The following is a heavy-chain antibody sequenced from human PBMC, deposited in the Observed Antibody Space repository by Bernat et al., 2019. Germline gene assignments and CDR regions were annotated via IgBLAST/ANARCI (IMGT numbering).Heavy chain of an antibody. D-gene: IGHD2-2*01. J-gene: IGHJ4*02. CDR1: GFTFSSYA. Sequence: EVQLLESGGGLVQPGGSLRLSCAASGFTFSSYAMSWVRQAPGKGLEWVSAISGSGDSTYYEDSVKGRFTISRDRSRNTLYLQMNSLRAEDTAVYDCARDVVRSSSCYLLDCWGQGTLVTVSS. CDR3: ARDVVRSSSCYLLDC. V-gene: IGHV3-23*01. CDR2: ISGSGDST.